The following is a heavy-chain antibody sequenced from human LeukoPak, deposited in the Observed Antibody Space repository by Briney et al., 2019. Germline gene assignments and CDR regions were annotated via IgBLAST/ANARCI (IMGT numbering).Heavy chain of an antibody. CDR1: GGTFSSYA. V-gene: IGHV1-69*13. D-gene: IGHD3-22*01. CDR3: ATVYDSSGPFDY. Sequence: SVKISCKASGGTFSSYAISWVRQAPGQGLEWMGGIIPIFGTANYAQKFQGRVTITADESTSTAYMELSSLRSEDTAVYYCATVYDSSGPFDYWGQGTLVTVSS. J-gene: IGHJ4*02. CDR2: IIPIFGTA.